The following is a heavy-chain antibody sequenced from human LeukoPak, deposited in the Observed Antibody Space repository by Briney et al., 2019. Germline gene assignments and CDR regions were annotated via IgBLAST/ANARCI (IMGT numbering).Heavy chain of an antibody. D-gene: IGHD6-25*01. V-gene: IGHV3-53*01. J-gene: IGHJ4*02. CDR1: GFSVSNNY. CDR2: IYSGGTT. Sequence: GGSLRLSCEASGFSVSNNYMTWVRQAPGKGLEWVSVIYSGGTTYYGDSVEGRFTISRDNSRDTLNLQMNSLRAEDTAVYYCAKFRGSEKTAIDCWGQGTLVTVSS. CDR3: AKFRGSEKTAIDC.